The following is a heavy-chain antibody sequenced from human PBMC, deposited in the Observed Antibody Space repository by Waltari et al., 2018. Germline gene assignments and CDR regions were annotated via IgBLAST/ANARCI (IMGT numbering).Heavy chain of an antibody. J-gene: IGHJ6*02. Sequence: QVQLQQWGAGLLQPSETLSLTCAVYGGSFRGYYWGWVRQPPGKGLEWIGEINHNGNIDRNPSLRSRVTMLVTTSKSQLSLKINSVTAADTAVYYGVRLEDCTGPGGNCYSGDSFAMDVWGQGTTVTVSS. CDR1: GGSFRGYY. V-gene: IGHV4-34*02. CDR2: INHNGNI. D-gene: IGHD2-8*02. CDR3: VRLEDCTGPGGNCYSGDSFAMDV.